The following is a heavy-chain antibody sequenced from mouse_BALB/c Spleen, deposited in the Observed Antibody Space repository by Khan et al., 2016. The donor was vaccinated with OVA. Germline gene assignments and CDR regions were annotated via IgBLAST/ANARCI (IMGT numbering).Heavy chain of an antibody. Sequence: VKLQQSGAELAKPGASVKMSCKASGYTFINYWMNWVKQRPGQGLEWIGYIYPTTGYTEYNLKFKDKATLTADKSSSTAHMQLSSLTSEDSAVYYCARRGLRRDFDYWGQGTTLTVSS. CDR1: GYTFINYW. CDR2: IYPTTGYT. J-gene: IGHJ2*01. D-gene: IGHD1-1*01. V-gene: IGHV1-7*01. CDR3: ARRGLRRDFDY.